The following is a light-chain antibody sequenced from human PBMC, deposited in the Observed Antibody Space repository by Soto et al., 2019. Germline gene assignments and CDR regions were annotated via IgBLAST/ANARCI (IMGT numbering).Light chain of an antibody. CDR3: QQYAGSPRT. Sequence: EIVLTQSPGTLSLSPGERGTLSCRASQNLGTLYLAWFQQKSGQAPRLLIYSASRRATGIPDRFTGSGSGTDFTLTINRVEPEDFAVYFCQQYAGSPRTFGQGTKVEL. J-gene: IGKJ1*01. CDR1: QNLGTLY. CDR2: SAS. V-gene: IGKV3-20*01.